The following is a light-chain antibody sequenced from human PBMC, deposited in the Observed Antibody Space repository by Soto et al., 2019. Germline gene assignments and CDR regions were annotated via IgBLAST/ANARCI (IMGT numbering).Light chain of an antibody. CDR3: QQYSQWPIT. J-gene: IGKJ5*01. CDR2: GIS. Sequence: ELVMTQSPATLSLSPGERASLSCRASQSVNRNYLAWYQQKPGQAPRLLICGISSRATGIPARFSGSGSGTEFTLTITSLQPEDFAVYYCQQYSQWPITFGQGTRLEIK. CDR1: QSVNRN. V-gene: IGKV3D-15*01.